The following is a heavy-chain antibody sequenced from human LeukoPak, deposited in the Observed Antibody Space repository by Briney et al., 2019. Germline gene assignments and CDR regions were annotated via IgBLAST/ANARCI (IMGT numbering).Heavy chain of an antibody. CDR3: VGGAGWLPDY. V-gene: IGHV4-4*02. J-gene: IGHJ4*02. CDR1: GVSISSSEW. CDR2: IHRDGRT. D-gene: IGHD6-19*01. Sequence: PSETLSLTCAVSGVSISSSEWWIWVRQPPGQGLEWIGEIHRDGRTRYNPSLKSRVTISLDTSTNQFSLKLSSVTAADTALYFCVGGAGWLPDYWGQGTLVTVSA.